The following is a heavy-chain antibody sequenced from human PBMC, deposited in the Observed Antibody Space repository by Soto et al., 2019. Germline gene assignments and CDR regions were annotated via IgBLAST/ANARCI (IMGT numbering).Heavy chain of an antibody. Sequence: XVSRRLSWVASGFTFSSNWMKWVRQAPGKGLEWVANIKQDGSVQYYVDSVKGRFTVSRDNAKNSLYLQINSLRAEATAVYYWASGHRLQYWNCGYWGQGTLVT. CDR1: GFTFSSNW. CDR2: IKQDGSVQ. D-gene: IGHD1-7*01. V-gene: IGHV3-7*03. J-gene: IGHJ4*02. CDR3: ASGHRLQYWNCGY.